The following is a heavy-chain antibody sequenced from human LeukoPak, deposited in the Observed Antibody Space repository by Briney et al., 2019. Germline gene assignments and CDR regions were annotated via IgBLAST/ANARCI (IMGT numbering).Heavy chain of an antibody. Sequence: ASVKVSCKASGYTFTGYYMHWVRQAPGQGLERMGWINPHSGDTNYAQKFQGRVTMTRDTSISTAYMELSSLRSDDTAVYYCAIITVIKSPYYWGQGTLVTVSS. V-gene: IGHV1-2*02. J-gene: IGHJ4*02. CDR1: GYTFTGYY. CDR2: INPHSGDT. D-gene: IGHD2-21*01. CDR3: AIITVIKSPYY.